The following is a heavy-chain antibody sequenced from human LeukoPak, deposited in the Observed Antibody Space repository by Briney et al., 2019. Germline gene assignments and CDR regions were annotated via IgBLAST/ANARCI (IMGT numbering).Heavy chain of an antibody. CDR1: GFTFSGSD. Sequence: PGGSLRLSCAASGFTFSGSDMHWVRQASGKGLEWVGRIRNKANSYATAYAASVKGRSTISRDDSKNTAYLQMNSLKTEDTAVYYCTTLDFDYWGQGTLVTVSS. V-gene: IGHV3-73*01. J-gene: IGHJ4*02. CDR3: TTLDFDY. CDR2: IRNKANSYAT.